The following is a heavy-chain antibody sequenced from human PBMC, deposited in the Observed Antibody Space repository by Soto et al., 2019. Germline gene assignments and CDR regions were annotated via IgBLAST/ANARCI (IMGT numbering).Heavy chain of an antibody. CDR2: INHSGST. D-gene: IGHD2-2*01. CDR3: ARGVYCSSTTCYWGMDV. Sequence: PSETLSLTCAVYGGSFSGYYWTWIRQPPGTGLEWIGEINHSGSTNYNPSLKSRVTISVDTSKNQFSLKLSSVTAADTAVYYCARGVYCSSTTCYWGMDVWGQGTTVTVSS. V-gene: IGHV4-34*01. J-gene: IGHJ6*02. CDR1: GGSFSGYY.